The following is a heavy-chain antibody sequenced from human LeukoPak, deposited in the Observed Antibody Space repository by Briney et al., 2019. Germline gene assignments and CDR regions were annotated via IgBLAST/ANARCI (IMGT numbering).Heavy chain of an antibody. V-gene: IGHV1-8*03. CDR3: ARHQSFYSSSWYGNDYYYYGMDV. CDR1: GYTFTSYD. Sequence: GASVKVSCKASGYTFTSYDINWVRQATGQGLEWMGWMNPNSGNTGYAQKFQGRVTITRNTSISTAYMELSSLRSEDTAVYYCARHQSFYSSSWYGNDYYYYGMDVWGQGTTVTVSS. D-gene: IGHD6-13*01. CDR2: MNPNSGNT. J-gene: IGHJ6*02.